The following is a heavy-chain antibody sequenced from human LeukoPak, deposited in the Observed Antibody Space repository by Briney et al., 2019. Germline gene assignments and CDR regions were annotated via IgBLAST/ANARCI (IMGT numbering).Heavy chain of an antibody. CDR3: ARDMVRGVITVGY. J-gene: IGHJ4*02. CDR1: GYTFTGYY. V-gene: IGHV1-2*02. D-gene: IGHD3-10*01. CDR2: INTNSGGT. Sequence: GASVKVSCKASGYTFTGYYMHWVRQAPGQGLEWMGWINTNSGGTNYAQKFQGRVTMTRDTSISTAYMELSRLRSDDTAVFYCARDMVRGVITVGYWGQGTLVTVSS.